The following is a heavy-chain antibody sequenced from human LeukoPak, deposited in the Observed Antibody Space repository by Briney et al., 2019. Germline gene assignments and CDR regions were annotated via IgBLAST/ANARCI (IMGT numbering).Heavy chain of an antibody. Sequence: GGSLRLSCAASGFTFSSYSMNWVRQAPGKGLEWVSYISSSSSTIYYADSVKGRFTISRDNAKNSLYLQMNSLRDEDTAVYYCARGSTYYGYIWGSYLDDYWGQGTLVTVSS. J-gene: IGHJ4*02. CDR2: ISSSSSTI. D-gene: IGHD3-16*02. V-gene: IGHV3-48*02. CDR1: GFTFSSYS. CDR3: ARGSTYYGYIWGSYLDDY.